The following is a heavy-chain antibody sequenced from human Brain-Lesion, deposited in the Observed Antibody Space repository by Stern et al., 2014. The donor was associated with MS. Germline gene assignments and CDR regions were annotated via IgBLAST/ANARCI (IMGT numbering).Heavy chain of an antibody. J-gene: IGHJ4*02. CDR1: GYRFTSNW. V-gene: IGHV5-51*01. D-gene: IGHD6-6*01. CDR2: IWPGDSDT. Sequence: EDQLVESGAEVKKPGESLKISCKGSGYRFTSNWIGWVRQMPGKGLEGGGIIWPGDSDTRYSPSFQGQVTISADKSISTAYLQWSSLQASDTAMYYCARRGDSSSSGFDYWGQGTLVIVSS. CDR3: ARRGDSSSSGFDY.